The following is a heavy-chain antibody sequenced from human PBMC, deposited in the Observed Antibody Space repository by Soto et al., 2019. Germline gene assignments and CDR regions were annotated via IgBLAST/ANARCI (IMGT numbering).Heavy chain of an antibody. J-gene: IGHJ4*02. CDR2: INSGGTDT. Sequence: EVQLVESGGGLVQPGGSRRLSCAASGFNFRRYWMHWVRQAPGKGLEWVSHINSGGTDTSYADSVKGRFTISKDSAKGTLYLQMNSLRVEDTAVYYCARAGGGFDYWGRGTLVTVSS. CDR3: ARAGGGFDY. V-gene: IGHV3-74*01. D-gene: IGHD3-16*01. CDR1: GFNFRRYW.